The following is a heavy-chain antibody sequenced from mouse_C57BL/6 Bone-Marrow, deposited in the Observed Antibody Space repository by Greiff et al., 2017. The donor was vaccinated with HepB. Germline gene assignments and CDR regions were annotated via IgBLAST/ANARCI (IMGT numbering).Heavy chain of an antibody. D-gene: IGHD2-3*01. Sequence: EVKLMESGGGLVQSGRSLRLSCATSGFTFSDFYMEWVRQAPGKGLEWIAASRNKANDYTTEYSASVKGRFIVSRDTSQSILYLQMNALRAEDTAIYYCARDADGYYDAMDYWGQGTSVTVSS. CDR3: ARDADGYYDAMDY. CDR2: SRNKANDYTT. CDR1: GFTFSDFY. J-gene: IGHJ4*01. V-gene: IGHV7-1*01.